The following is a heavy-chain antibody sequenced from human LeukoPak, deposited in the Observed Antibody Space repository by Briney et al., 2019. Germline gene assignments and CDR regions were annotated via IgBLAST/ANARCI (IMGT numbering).Heavy chain of an antibody. V-gene: IGHV3-21*01. CDR1: GFTFSSYS. D-gene: IGHD5-24*01. Sequence: PGGSLSLSCAASGFTFSSYSMNWVRQAPGKGLEWVSSISSSSSYIYYADSVKGRFTISRDNAKNSLYLQMNSLRAEDTAVYYCARDVEMATNYFDYWGQGTLVTVSS. CDR3: ARDVEMATNYFDY. CDR2: ISSSSSYI. J-gene: IGHJ4*02.